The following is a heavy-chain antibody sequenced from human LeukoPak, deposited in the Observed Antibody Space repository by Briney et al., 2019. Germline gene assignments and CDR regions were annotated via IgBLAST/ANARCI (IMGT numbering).Heavy chain of an antibody. V-gene: IGHV1-69*04. Sequence: WASVKVSCKASGGTFSSYAISWVRQAPGQGLEWMGRIIPILGIANYAQKFQGRVTITADKSTSTAYMELSSLRSEDTAVYYCARVGNSIVATISDYWGQGTLVTVSS. CDR2: IIPILGIA. J-gene: IGHJ4*02. D-gene: IGHD5-12*01. CDR3: ARVGNSIVATISDY. CDR1: GGTFSSYA.